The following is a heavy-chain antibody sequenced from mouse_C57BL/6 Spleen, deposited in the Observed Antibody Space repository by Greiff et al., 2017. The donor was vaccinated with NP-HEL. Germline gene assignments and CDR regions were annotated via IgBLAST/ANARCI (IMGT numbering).Heavy chain of an antibody. J-gene: IGHJ2*01. CDR3: ARRGIYYGNLNYFDY. V-gene: IGHV1-55*01. CDR2: IYPGSGST. D-gene: IGHD2-1*01. Sequence: QVQLQQPGAELVKPGASVKMSCKASGYTFTSYWITWVKQRPGQGLEWIGDIYPGSGSTNYNEKFKSKATLTVDTSSSTAYMQLSSLTSEDSAVYYCARRGIYYGNLNYFDYWGQGTTLTVSS. CDR1: GYTFTSYW.